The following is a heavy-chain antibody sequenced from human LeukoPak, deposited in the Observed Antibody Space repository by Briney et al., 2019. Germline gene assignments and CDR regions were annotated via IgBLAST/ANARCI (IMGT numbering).Heavy chain of an antibody. Sequence: GGSLRLSCAASGFTFSSNWMSWVRQAPGKGLEWVASIKPDGSEKYYVDSVKGRFTISRDNAENSLYPQMNSLRAEDTAVYYCAKLFGHATIFNCWGQGTLVTVSS. CDR1: GFTFSSNW. CDR2: IKPDGSEK. D-gene: IGHD3-3*01. V-gene: IGHV3-7*01. J-gene: IGHJ4*02. CDR3: AKLFGHATIFNC.